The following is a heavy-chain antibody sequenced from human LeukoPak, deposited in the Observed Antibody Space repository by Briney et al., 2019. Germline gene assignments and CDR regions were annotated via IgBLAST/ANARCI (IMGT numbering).Heavy chain of an antibody. V-gene: IGHV1-2*02. CDR1: GYTFTGYY. CDR2: INPNSGGT. Sequence: ASVKVSFKASGYTFTGYYMHWVRQAPGQGLEWMGWINPNSGGTNYAQKFQGRVTMTRDTSISTAYMELSRLRSDDTAVYYCARVPYYYDSSGYSGYYYYMDVWGKGTTVTVSS. D-gene: IGHD3-22*01. J-gene: IGHJ6*03. CDR3: ARVPYYYDSSGYSGYYYYMDV.